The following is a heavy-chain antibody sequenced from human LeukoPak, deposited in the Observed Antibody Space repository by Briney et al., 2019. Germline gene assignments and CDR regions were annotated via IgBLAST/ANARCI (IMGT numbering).Heavy chain of an antibody. V-gene: IGHV4-59*08. Sequence: SETLSLTCTVSGGSISRSYWSWIRQPPGKGLEWIGNIYYSGSTNYNPSLKSRVTISVDTSKNQFSLKLSSVTAADTAVYYCARRGYSSGWYYFDYWGQGTLVTVSS. CDR3: ARRGYSSGWYYFDY. D-gene: IGHD6-19*01. J-gene: IGHJ4*02. CDR1: GGSISRSY. CDR2: IYYSGST.